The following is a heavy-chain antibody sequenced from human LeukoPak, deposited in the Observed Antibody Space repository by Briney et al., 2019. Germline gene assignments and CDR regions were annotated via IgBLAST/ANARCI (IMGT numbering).Heavy chain of an antibody. CDR1: GGSFSSYY. CDR3: ATTIAAAGSYSYYGMDV. CDR2: IYSNGST. J-gene: IGHJ6*04. Sequence: SDTLSLTCTVSGGSFSSYYWSWIRQPPGKGLEWMGYIYSNGSTNYNPSHKSRVTISVDTFKNQFSLKLSSVTAADTAVYYCATTIAAAGSYSYYGMDVCGEGTTVTVSS. D-gene: IGHD6-13*01. V-gene: IGHV4-59*07.